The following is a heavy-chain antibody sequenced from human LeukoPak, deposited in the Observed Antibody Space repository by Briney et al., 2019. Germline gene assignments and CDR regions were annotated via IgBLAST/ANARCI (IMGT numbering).Heavy chain of an antibody. CDR2: ISYDGSNK. Sequence: GRSLRLSCAASGFTFSSYGMHWVRQAPGKGLEWVAVISYDGSNKYYADSVKGRFTISRDNSKNTLYLQMNSLRAEDTAVYYCANENYFDSSGYPDHWGQGTLVTVSS. D-gene: IGHD3-22*01. J-gene: IGHJ4*02. V-gene: IGHV3-30*18. CDR3: ANENYFDSSGYPDH. CDR1: GFTFSSYG.